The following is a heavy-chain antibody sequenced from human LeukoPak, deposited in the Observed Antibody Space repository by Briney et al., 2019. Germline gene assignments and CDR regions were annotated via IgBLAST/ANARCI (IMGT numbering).Heavy chain of an antibody. CDR2: NSGST. D-gene: IGHD1-1*01. CDR3: ARPVPSRLGWFDP. J-gene: IGHJ5*02. V-gene: IGHV4-39*01. CDR1: GGSISSSPYY. Sequence: SETLSLTCTVSGGSISSSPYYWGWIRQPPGKGLEWIGTNSGSTYYNPSLKSRVTISVDTSKNQFSLKLASVTAADTAVYYCARPVPSRLGWFDPWGQGTLVTVSS.